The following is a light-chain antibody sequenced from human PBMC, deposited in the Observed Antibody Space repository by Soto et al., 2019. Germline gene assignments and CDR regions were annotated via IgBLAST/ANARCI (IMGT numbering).Light chain of an antibody. Sequence: DIQLTQSPSSLSLSAGDRVTLTCRASQGIRNYLAWYQQKPGQAPKLLIYAASNRDSGVPARFSGSGSGTEFTLTISSLQPEDFATYYCLQHNSYPRTFGQGTKVDIK. CDR3: LQHNSYPRT. CDR1: QGIRNY. J-gene: IGKJ1*01. V-gene: IGKV1-17*01. CDR2: AAS.